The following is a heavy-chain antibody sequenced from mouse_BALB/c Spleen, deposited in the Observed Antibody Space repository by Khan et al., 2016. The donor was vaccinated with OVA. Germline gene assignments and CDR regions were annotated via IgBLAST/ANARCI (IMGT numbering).Heavy chain of an antibody. D-gene: IGHD2-10*01. Sequence: QIQLVQSGPELKKPGETVKISCKASGYTFTNYGMNWVKQAPGKGLKWMGWINTYTGEPTYTDDFKGRFAFSLETSASTAYLQINNLKNEDTATYFCARPPYFSYVMDYCGQGTSVTVSS. CDR2: INTYTGEP. V-gene: IGHV9-3-1*01. J-gene: IGHJ4*01. CDR3: ARPPYFSYVMDY. CDR1: GYTFTNYG.